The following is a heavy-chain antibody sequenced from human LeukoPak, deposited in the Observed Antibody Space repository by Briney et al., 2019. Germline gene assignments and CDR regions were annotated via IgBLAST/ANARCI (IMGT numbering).Heavy chain of an antibody. V-gene: IGHV3-7*01. J-gene: IGHJ4*02. CDR2: IKFDGSDK. D-gene: IGHD2-15*01. CDR1: GFTFSNYW. CDR3: GGLAVFDY. Sequence: PGGSLRLSCAASGFTFSNYWMSWVRQAPGKGLEWVANIKFDGSDKFYVDSVKGRFTISRDNSRNTLYLQMNSLRPEDTAVYYCGGLAVFDYWGQGTLVTVSS.